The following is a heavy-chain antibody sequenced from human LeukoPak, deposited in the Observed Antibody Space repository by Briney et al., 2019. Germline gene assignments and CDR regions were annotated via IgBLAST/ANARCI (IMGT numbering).Heavy chain of an antibody. V-gene: IGHV1-18*01. D-gene: IGHD3-10*01. J-gene: IGHJ6*03. CDR1: GGTFSSYA. CDR3: ARARGSGSYYGHDYYYYYYMDV. CDR2: ISAYNGNT. Sequence: ASVKVSCKASGGTFSSYAISWVRQAPGQGLEWMGWISAYNGNTNYAQKLQGRVTMTTDTSTSTAYMELRSLRSDDTAVYYCARARGSGSYYGHDYYYYYYMDVWGQGTTVTVSS.